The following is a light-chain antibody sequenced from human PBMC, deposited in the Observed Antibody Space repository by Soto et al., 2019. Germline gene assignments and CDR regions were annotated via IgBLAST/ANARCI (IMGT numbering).Light chain of an antibody. CDR3: QQFFSKPPRLA. CDR1: QSAFSGNKNL. Sequence: DIVMTQSPDSLSVSLGERATINCKSSQSAFSGNKNLLSWYQQKPGQPPKLLVYWASTRESGVPDRFSGSGSGKDFTLTISSLQAEDVAPYYCQQFFSKPPRLAFGGGTKVEIK. CDR2: WAS. J-gene: IGKJ4*01. V-gene: IGKV4-1*01.